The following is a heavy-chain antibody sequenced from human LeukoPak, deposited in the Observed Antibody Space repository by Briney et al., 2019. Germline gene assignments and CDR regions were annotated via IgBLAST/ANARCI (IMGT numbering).Heavy chain of an antibody. CDR1: GFTFSSYA. J-gene: IGHJ5*02. Sequence: GGSLRLSCAASGFTFSSYAMSWVRQAPGKGLEWVSAISGSGSSTYYADSVKGRFTISRDNSKNTLYLQMNSLRPEDTAVYYCAKDSLVVDPNWFDPWGQGTLVTVSS. V-gene: IGHV3-23*01. CDR3: AKDSLVVDPNWFDP. D-gene: IGHD2-2*01. CDR2: ISGSGSST.